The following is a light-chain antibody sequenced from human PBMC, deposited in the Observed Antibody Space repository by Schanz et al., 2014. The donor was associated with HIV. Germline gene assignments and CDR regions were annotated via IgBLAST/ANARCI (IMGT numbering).Light chain of an antibody. CDR1: SSDVGGYNY. Sequence: QSALTQPASVSGSPGQSITIPCTGTSSDVGGYNYVSWYQQHPGKAPKLMIYDVSNRPSGVSNRFSGSKSGNTASLTISGLQAEDEADYYCSSYTSSANYVFGTGTKLTVL. J-gene: IGLJ1*01. CDR3: SSYTSSANYV. CDR2: DVS. V-gene: IGLV2-14*01.